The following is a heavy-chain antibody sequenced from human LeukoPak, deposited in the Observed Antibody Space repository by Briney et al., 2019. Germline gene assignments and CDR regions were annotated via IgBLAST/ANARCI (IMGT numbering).Heavy chain of an antibody. V-gene: IGHV1-2*04. J-gene: IGHJ4*02. Sequence: ASVKVSCKASGYTFTGYYMHWVRQAPGQGLEWMGWINPNSGGTNYAQKFQGWVTMTRNTSISTAYMELSRLRSDDTAVYYCARVGVAGNGRDYWGQGTLVTVSS. D-gene: IGHD6-19*01. CDR1: GYTFTGYY. CDR3: ARVGVAGNGRDY. CDR2: INPNSGGT.